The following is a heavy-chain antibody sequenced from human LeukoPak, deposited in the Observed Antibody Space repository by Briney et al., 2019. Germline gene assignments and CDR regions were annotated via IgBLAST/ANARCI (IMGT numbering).Heavy chain of an antibody. CDR1: GFTFSSYG. J-gene: IGHJ4*02. V-gene: IGHV3-23*01. Sequence: GGSLSLSCAASGFTFSSYGMHWLPQAPGKGLEWVSAISGSGGSKYYADSVKGRFTIARDNSKNTLYLQMNSLRAEDTAVYYCAKVRDYGDHADYWGQGTLVTVSS. D-gene: IGHD4-17*01. CDR3: AKVRDYGDHADY. CDR2: ISGSGGSK.